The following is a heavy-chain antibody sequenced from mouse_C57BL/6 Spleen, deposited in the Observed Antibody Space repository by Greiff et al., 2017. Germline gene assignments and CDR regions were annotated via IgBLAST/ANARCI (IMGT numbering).Heavy chain of an antibody. V-gene: IGHV6-3*01. CDR3: TGKGY. CDR2: IRLKSDNYAT. CDR1: GFTFSNYW. J-gene: IGHJ2*01. Sequence: EVQLVESGGGLVQPGGSMKLSCVASGFTFSNYWMNWVRQSPEKGLEWVAQIRLKSDNYATHYAASVKGRFTISIDDSKSSVYLQMNNLSAEDTGIYYCTGKGYWGQGTTLTVSS.